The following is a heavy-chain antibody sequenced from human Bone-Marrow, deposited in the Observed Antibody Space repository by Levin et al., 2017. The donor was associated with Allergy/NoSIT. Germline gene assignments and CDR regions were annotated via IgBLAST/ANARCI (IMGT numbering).Heavy chain of an antibody. V-gene: IGHV4-61*02. CDR3: ARARYDILTGPVPKPGGGVYYYYMDV. D-gene: IGHD3-9*01. CDR2: IYTSGST. Sequence: SETLSLTCTVSGGSISSGSYYWSWIRQPAGTGLEWIGRIYTSGSTNYNPSLKSRVTISVDTSKNQFSLKLSSVTAADTAVYYCARARYDILTGPVPKPGGGVYYYYMDVWGKGTTVTVSS. J-gene: IGHJ6*03. CDR1: GGSISSGSYY.